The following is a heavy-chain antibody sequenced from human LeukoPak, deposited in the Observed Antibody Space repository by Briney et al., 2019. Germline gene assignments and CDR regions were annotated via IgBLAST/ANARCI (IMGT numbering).Heavy chain of an antibody. CDR2: IYSSDAT. CDR1: GFTVSTNY. Sequence: GGSLRLSCAASGFTVSTNYMSWVRQAPVKGLEWVSVIYSSDATYYADSVKGRFTVSRDNSKNTLYVQMNSLRDDDTAVYYCVRMASNYYGMDVWGQGTTVTVSS. V-gene: IGHV3-53*01. CDR3: VRMASNYYGMDV. J-gene: IGHJ6*02. D-gene: IGHD5-24*01.